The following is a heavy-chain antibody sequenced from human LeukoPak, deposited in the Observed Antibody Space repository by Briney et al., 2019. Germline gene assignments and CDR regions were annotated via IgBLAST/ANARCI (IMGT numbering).Heavy chain of an antibody. CDR3: ARDNVVGATHFDY. J-gene: IGHJ4*02. CDR2: INPSGGST. CDR1: GYTFPSYY. Sequence: ASVKVSCKSSGYTFPSYYMHWVRQGPGQGLEWVGIINPSGGSTSYSQKFQGRVTMTRDTSTSTVYMELSSLRSEDTAVYYCARDNVVGATHFDYWGQGTLVTVSS. V-gene: IGHV1-46*01. D-gene: IGHD1-26*01.